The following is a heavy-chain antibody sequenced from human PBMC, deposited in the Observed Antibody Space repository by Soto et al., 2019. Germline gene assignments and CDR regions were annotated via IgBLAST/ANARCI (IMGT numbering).Heavy chain of an antibody. V-gene: IGHV1-69*13. CDR3: ATSSGLLGQFSAVPEY. CDR1: GGTFSSYA. D-gene: IGHD6-6*01. J-gene: IGHJ4*02. CDR2: IIPIFGTA. Sequence: ASVKVSCKASGGTFSSYAISWVRQAPGQGLEWMGGIIPIFGTANYAQKFQGRVTITADESTSTAHMELSSLRSEDTAVYYCATSSGLLGQFSAVPEYWGQGTLVTVS.